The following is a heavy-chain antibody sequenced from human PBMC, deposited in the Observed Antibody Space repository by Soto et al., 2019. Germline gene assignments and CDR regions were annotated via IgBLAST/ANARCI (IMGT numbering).Heavy chain of an antibody. CDR1: GYTFTGYY. CDR3: ARRMIWFGTEYRGYGMDV. D-gene: IGHD3-10*01. Sequence: VSVKVSCKASGYTFTGYYMHWVRQAPGQGLEWMGWINPNSGGTNYAQKFQGRVTMTRDTSISTAYMELSRLRSDDTAVYYCARRMIWFGTEYRGYGMDVWGQGTTVTVSS. V-gene: IGHV1-2*02. CDR2: INPNSGGT. J-gene: IGHJ6*02.